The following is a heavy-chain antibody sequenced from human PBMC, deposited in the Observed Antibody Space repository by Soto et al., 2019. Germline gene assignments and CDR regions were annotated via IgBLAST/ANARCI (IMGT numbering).Heavy chain of an antibody. CDR1: GYTFTSYY. V-gene: IGHV1-46*01. CDR2: INPSGGST. CDR3: AKDRYGDYSYYYIDV. Sequence: ASVKVSFRASGYTFTSYYMHWVGQAPGQGLEWMGIINPSGGSTSYAQKFQGRVTMTRDTSTSTVYMELSSLRAEDTAVYYCAKDRYGDYSYYYIDVWGKGTTVTVSS. D-gene: IGHD4-17*01. J-gene: IGHJ6*03.